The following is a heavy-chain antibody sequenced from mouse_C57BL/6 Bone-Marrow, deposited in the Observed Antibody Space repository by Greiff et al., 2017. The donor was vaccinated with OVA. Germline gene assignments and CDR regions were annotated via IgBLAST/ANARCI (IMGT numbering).Heavy chain of an antibody. D-gene: IGHD2-3*01. V-gene: IGHV1-64*01. Sequence: QVQLQQPGAELVKPGASVKLSCKASGYTFTSYWMHWVKQRPGQGLEWIGMIHPNSGSTNYNEKFKSKATLTVDKSSSTAYMQLSSLTYEDAAVYYCARDGYYSFAYWGQGTLVTVSA. CDR1: GYTFTSYW. CDR2: IHPNSGST. CDR3: ARDGYYSFAY. J-gene: IGHJ3*01.